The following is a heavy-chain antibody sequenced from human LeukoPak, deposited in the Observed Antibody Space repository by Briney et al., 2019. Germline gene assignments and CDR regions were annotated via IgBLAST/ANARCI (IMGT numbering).Heavy chain of an antibody. V-gene: IGHV3-9*01. CDR3: ARVYGSGSYYFNWFDP. J-gene: IGHJ5*02. D-gene: IGHD3-10*01. CDR1: GFTFDDYA. Sequence: PGGSLRLSCAASGFTFDDYAMQWVRQAPGKGLEWVSGISWNSGNTGYADSVKGRFTISRDNAKNSLYLQMNSLRAEDTAVYYCARVYGSGSYYFNWFDPWGQGTLVTVSS. CDR2: ISWNSGNT.